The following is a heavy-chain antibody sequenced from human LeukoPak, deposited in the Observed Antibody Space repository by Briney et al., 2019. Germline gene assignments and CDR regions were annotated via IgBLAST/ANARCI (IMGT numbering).Heavy chain of an antibody. D-gene: IGHD3-10*01. Sequence: VASVKVSCKASGGTFSSYAISWVRQAPGQGLEWMGMIIPIFGTANYAQKFQGRVTITTDESTSTAYMELSSLRSEDTAVYYCARDSYYYGSGSAFDYWGQGTLVTVSS. J-gene: IGHJ4*02. CDR1: GGTFSSYA. CDR3: ARDSYYYGSGSAFDY. V-gene: IGHV1-69*05. CDR2: IIPIFGTA.